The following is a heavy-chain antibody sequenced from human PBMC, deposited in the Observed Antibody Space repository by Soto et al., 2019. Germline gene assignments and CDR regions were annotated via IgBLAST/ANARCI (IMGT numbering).Heavy chain of an antibody. CDR2: ISYDGSNK. Sequence: QVQLVESGGGVVQPGRSLRLSCAASGFTFSSYAMHWVRQAPGKGLEWVAVISYDGSNKYYADSVKGRFTISRDNSKNTLYLQMNSLRAEDTAVYYCARHPRPWVQLWLGSGYGMDVWGQGTTVTVSS. V-gene: IGHV3-30-3*01. CDR1: GFTFSSYA. CDR3: ARHPRPWVQLWLGSGYGMDV. J-gene: IGHJ6*02. D-gene: IGHD5-18*01.